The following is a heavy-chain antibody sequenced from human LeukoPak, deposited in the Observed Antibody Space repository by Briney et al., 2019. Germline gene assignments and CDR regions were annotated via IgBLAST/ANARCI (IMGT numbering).Heavy chain of an antibody. V-gene: IGHV4-31*03. CDR2: IYYSGST. Sequence: SETLSLTCTVSGGSIISGGYYWSWIRQHPRRGLEWIGYIYYSGSTYYNPSLKSRVTISVDTSKNQFSLKLSSLTAADTAVYYCARAQLWFGEPTNDYWGQGTLVTVSS. J-gene: IGHJ4*02. D-gene: IGHD3-10*01. CDR3: ARAQLWFGEPTNDY. CDR1: GGSIISGGYY.